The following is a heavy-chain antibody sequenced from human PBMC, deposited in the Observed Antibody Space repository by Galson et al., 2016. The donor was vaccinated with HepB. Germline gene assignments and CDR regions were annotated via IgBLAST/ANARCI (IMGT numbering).Heavy chain of an antibody. CDR2: ISSSGSTI. CDR1: GFTFSDYY. D-gene: IGHD6-6*01. CDR3: ARAREYTRTIGRMDV. J-gene: IGHJ6*02. Sequence: SLRLSCAASGFTFSDYYMSWIRQAPGKGLEWVSYISSSGSTIYYADSVKGRFTISRDNAKNSLYLQMNSLRAEDTAVYYCARAREYTRTIGRMDVWGQGTTVTVSS. V-gene: IGHV3-11*01.